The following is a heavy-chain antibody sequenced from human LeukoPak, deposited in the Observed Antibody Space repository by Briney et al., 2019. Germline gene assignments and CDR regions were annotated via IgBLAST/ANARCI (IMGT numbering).Heavy chain of an antibody. CDR2: ISAYNGNT. Sequence: ASVKVSCKASGYTFTSYGISWVRQAPGQGLEWMGWISAYNGNTNYAQKLQGRVTMTTDTSTNTAYMELRSLRSDDTAVYYCARDAQPYSSSPYYMDVWGKGTTVTVSS. V-gene: IGHV1-18*01. CDR1: GYTFTSYG. CDR3: ARDAQPYSSSPYYMDV. J-gene: IGHJ6*03. D-gene: IGHD6-13*01.